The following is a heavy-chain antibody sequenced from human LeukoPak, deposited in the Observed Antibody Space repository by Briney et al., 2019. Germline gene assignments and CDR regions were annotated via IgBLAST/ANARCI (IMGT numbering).Heavy chain of an antibody. CDR3: ARPSSSWFRIFDY. CDR2: IYYSGST. D-gene: IGHD6-13*01. CDR1: GGSISSYY. Sequence: PSETLSLTCTVSGGSISSYYWSWIRQPPGKGLEWIGYIYYSGSTNYNPSLKSRVTISVDTSKNQFSLKLSSVTAADTAVYYCARPSSSWFRIFDYWGQGTLVTVSS. J-gene: IGHJ4*02. V-gene: IGHV4-59*12.